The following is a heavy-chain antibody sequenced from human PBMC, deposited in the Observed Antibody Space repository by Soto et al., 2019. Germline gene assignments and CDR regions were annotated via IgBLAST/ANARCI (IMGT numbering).Heavy chain of an antibody. J-gene: IGHJ5*02. CDR2: IGTLGDT. D-gene: IGHD3-9*01. Sequence: QLVASGGGLVQPGGSLRLSCMASGFILSTHDLHWVRDTPGEGLEWVSGIGTLGDTFYGASVKGRFTISRENAKNSLFLQMNSLTVGDTAGYYCVRGRSFDFASTPPPTFGPWGQGTLVTVSS. V-gene: IGHV3-13*01. CDR1: GFILSTHD. CDR3: VRGRSFDFASTPPPTFGP.